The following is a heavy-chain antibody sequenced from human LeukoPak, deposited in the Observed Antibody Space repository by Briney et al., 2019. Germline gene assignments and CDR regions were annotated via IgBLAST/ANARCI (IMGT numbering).Heavy chain of an antibody. V-gene: IGHV3-20*04. D-gene: IGHD5-24*01. J-gene: IGHJ6*03. CDR3: GRRKDGYNYMDV. Sequence: SGGSLRLSCAASGFTFDDYGMSWVRQAPGKGLEWVSGINWNGGSTGYADSVKGRCTISRDNAKNSLYLQMNSLRAEDTALYYWGRRKDGYNYMDVWGKGTTVTVSS. CDR2: INWNGGST. CDR1: GFTFDDYG.